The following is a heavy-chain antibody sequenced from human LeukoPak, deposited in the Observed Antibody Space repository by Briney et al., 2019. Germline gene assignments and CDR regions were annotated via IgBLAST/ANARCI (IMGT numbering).Heavy chain of an antibody. J-gene: IGHJ4*02. D-gene: IGHD4-17*01. CDR3: ARGTAAYGDYDY. CDR1: GGSISSGDYY. Sequence: SETLSLTCTVSGGSISSGDYYWSWIRQPPGKGLEWIGYIYYSGSTYYNPSLKSRVTISVDTSKNQFSLKLSSVTAADTAVYYCARGTAAYGDYDYWGQGTLVTVSS. CDR2: IYYSGST. V-gene: IGHV4-30-4*01.